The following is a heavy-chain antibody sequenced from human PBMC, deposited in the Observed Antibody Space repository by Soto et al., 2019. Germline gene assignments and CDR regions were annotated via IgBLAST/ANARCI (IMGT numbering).Heavy chain of an antibody. D-gene: IGHD3-22*01. J-gene: IGHJ4*02. CDR2: IKVDGSEK. V-gene: IGHV3-7*01. Sequence: LRLSCAASGFTFSSHWMSWVRQAPGKGLEWVANIKVDGSEKYYVDSVRGRFSISRDNAKDSLYLQMNSLRAEDTAVYYCTRDSYDSSGYYYDFFDYWGQGTLVTVSS. CDR3: TRDSYDSSGYYYDFFDY. CDR1: GFTFSSHW.